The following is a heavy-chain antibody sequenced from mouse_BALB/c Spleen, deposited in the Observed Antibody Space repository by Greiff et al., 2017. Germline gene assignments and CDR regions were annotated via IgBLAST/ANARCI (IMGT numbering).Heavy chain of an antibody. V-gene: IGHV1S81*02. D-gene: IGHD2-3*01. CDR1: GYTFTSYY. CDR3: TRGGYYWYYFDY. Sequence: VQLQQSGAELVKPGASVKLSCKASGYTFTSYYMYWVKQRPGQGLEWIGEINPSNGGTNFNEKFKSKATLTVDKSSSTAYMQLSSLTSEDSAVYYCTRGGYYWYYFDYWGQGTTLTVSS. J-gene: IGHJ2*01. CDR2: INPSNGGT.